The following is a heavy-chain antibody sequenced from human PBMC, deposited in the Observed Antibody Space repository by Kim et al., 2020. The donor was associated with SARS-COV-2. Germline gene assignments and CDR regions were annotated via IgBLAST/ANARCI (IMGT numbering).Heavy chain of an antibody. CDR2: FDPEDGET. V-gene: IGHV1-24*01. D-gene: IGHD6-19*01. CDR1: GYTLTELS. J-gene: IGHJ4*02. Sequence: ASVKVSCKVSGYTLTELSMHWVRQAPGKGLEWMGGFDPEDGETIYAQKFQGRVTMTEDTSTDTAYMELSSLRSEDTAVYYCATDRAVRPGFDYWGQGTLVTVSS. CDR3: ATDRAVRPGFDY.